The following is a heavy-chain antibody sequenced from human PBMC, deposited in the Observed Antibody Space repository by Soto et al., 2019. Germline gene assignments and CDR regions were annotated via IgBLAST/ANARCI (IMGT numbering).Heavy chain of an antibody. CDR2: ISYDGSNK. D-gene: IGHD5-18*01. V-gene: IGHV3-30-3*01. CDR3: ARDRYSYGYRFRFYYYYGMDV. Sequence: HPGGSLRLSCAASGFTFSSYAMHWVRQAPGKGLEWVAVISYDGSNKYYADSVKGRFTISRDNSKNTLYLQMNSLRAEDTAVYYCARDRYSYGYRFRFYYYYGMDVWGQGTTVTVSS. J-gene: IGHJ6*02. CDR1: GFTFSSYA.